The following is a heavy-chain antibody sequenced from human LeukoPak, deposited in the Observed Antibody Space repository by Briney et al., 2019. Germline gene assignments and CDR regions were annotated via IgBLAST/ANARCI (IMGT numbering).Heavy chain of an antibody. CDR3: AKGSGYDPLDY. J-gene: IGHJ4*02. CDR2: INPNSGGT. CDR1: GYTFTGYY. V-gene: IGHV1-2*02. D-gene: IGHD5-12*01. Sequence: ASVKVSCKASGYTFTGYYMHWVRQAPGQGPEWMGWINPNSGGTDYAQKFQGRVTMTRDTSINTAYMELSSLRSDDTAVYYCAKGSGYDPLDYWGQGTRVTVSS.